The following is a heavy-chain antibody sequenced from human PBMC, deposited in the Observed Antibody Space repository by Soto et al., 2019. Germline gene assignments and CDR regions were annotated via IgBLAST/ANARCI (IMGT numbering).Heavy chain of an antibody. CDR3: AREGPTYDILTGYYPSNWFDP. V-gene: IGHV4-31*03. CDR2: IYYSGST. D-gene: IGHD3-9*01. CDR1: GGSISSGGYY. J-gene: IGHJ5*02. Sequence: SETLSLTCTVSGGSISSGGYYWSWIRQHPGKGLEWIGYIYYSGSTYYNPSLKSRVTISVDTSKNQFSLKLSSVTAADTAVYYCAREGPTYDILTGYYPSNWFDPWGQGTLVT.